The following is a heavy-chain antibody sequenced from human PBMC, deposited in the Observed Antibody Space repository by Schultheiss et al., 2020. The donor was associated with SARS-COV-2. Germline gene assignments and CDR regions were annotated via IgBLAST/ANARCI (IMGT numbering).Heavy chain of an antibody. CDR1: GGSISSSSYY. CDR3: ARDRYGGHIPRYYYGMDV. Sequence: SETLSLTCTVSGGSISSSSYYWGWIRQPPGKGLEWIGSIYHSGSTNYNPSLKSRVTISVDTSKNQFSLKLSSVTAADTAVYYCARDRYGGHIPRYYYGMDVWGQGTTVTVSS. CDR2: IYHSGST. J-gene: IGHJ6*02. D-gene: IGHD4-23*01. V-gene: IGHV4-39*07.